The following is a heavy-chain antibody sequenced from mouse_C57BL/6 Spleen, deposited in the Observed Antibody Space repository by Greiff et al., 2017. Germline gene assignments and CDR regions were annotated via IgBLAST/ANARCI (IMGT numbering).Heavy chain of an antibody. J-gene: IGHJ2*01. Sequence: QVQLKESGPGLVAPSQSLSITCTVSGFSLTSYAISWVRQPPGKGPEWLGVIWPGGGTNYNTALKSRLSISKDNSKSQVFLKMNSLQTDVTARYYCARVRDGYYLDYWGQGTTLTVSS. CDR1: GFSLTSYA. CDR2: IWPGGGT. V-gene: IGHV2-9-1*01. D-gene: IGHD2-3*01. CDR3: ARVRDGYYLDY.